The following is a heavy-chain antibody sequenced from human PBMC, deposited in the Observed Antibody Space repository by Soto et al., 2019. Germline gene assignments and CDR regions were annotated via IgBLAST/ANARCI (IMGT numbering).Heavy chain of an antibody. Sequence: GGSLRLSCAASGFTFSSYDMHWVRQATGKGLEWVSAIGTAGDTYYPGSVKGRFTISRENAKNSLYLQMNSLRAEDTAVYYCARGPFGVVINAFDIWGQGTMVTVS. D-gene: IGHD3-3*01. J-gene: IGHJ3*02. V-gene: IGHV3-13*01. CDR3: ARGPFGVVINAFDI. CDR2: IGTAGDT. CDR1: GFTFSSYD.